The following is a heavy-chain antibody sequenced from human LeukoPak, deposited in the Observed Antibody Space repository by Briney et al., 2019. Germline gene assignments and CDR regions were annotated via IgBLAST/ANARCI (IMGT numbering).Heavy chain of an antibody. D-gene: IGHD3-10*01. J-gene: IGHJ6*02. V-gene: IGHV3-23*01. CDR3: AKDRRGNYYYYYGMDV. Sequence: PGGSLRLPCAASGFTFSSYAMSWVRQAPGKGLEWVSAISGSGVSTYYADSVKGRFTISRDNSKNTLYLQMNSLRAEDTAVYYCAKDRRGNYYYYYGMDVWGQGTTVTVSS. CDR1: GFTFSSYA. CDR2: ISGSGVST.